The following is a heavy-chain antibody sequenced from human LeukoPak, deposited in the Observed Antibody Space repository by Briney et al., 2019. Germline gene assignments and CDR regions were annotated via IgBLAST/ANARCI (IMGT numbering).Heavy chain of an antibody. CDR2: ISGNSSTI. D-gene: IGHD6-19*01. CDR3: ARSPTGSGWYYFDY. CDR1: GFTFSSYC. Sequence: GGSLRLSCAASGFTFSSYCMTWVRQAPGKGPEWVSYISGNSSTIYYADSVKGRFTISRDNAKNSLYLQMNSLRAEDTAVYYCARSPTGSGWYYFDYWGQGTLVTVSS. J-gene: IGHJ4*02. V-gene: IGHV3-48*01.